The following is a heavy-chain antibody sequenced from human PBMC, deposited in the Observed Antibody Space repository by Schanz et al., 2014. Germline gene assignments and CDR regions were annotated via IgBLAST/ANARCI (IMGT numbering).Heavy chain of an antibody. Sequence: QVRLVESGGGVVQPGRSLRLSCVASGFTFSSYDVFWVRQAPGKGLEWVAILWHDGSKKYYADSVKGRFTVSRDNSKNTLYLQLNSLRAEDTAVYYCARKVVATIGGYYDNWGQGTLVIVSS. CDR1: GFTFSSYD. CDR3: ARKVVATIGGYYDN. D-gene: IGHD5-12*01. V-gene: IGHV3-33*01. J-gene: IGHJ4*02. CDR2: LWHDGSKK.